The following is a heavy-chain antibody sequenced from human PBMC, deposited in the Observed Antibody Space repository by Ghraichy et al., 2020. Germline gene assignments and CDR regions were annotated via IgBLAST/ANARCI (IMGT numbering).Heavy chain of an antibody. Sequence: SETLSLTCAVSGGSISSSTHYWGWIRQPPGKGLEWIGSISYRGSTFYNPSIKSRLTISVDRSRNHFALMITSVTAADTAVYFCARSHNYWNSHYSNFDNWGLGALVTVSS. CDR1: GGSISSSTHY. CDR3: ARSHNYWNSHYSNFDN. V-gene: IGHV4-39*06. D-gene: IGHD5-24*01. CDR2: ISYRGST. J-gene: IGHJ4*02.